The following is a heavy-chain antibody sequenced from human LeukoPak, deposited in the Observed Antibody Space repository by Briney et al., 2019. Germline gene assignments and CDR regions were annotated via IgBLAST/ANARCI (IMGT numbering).Heavy chain of an antibody. CDR3: ARAERGYSGYGYYYYYYGMDV. D-gene: IGHD5-12*01. J-gene: IGHJ6*02. CDR2: ISAYNGNT. Sequence: ATVKVSCKASGYSFTSYGISGVRQAPGQGLEWMGWISAYNGNTNYAQKLQGRVTMTTDTSTTTAYMELRSLRSDETAVYYCARAERGYSGYGYYYYYYGMDVWGQGTTVTVSS. V-gene: IGHV1-18*01. CDR1: GYSFTSYG.